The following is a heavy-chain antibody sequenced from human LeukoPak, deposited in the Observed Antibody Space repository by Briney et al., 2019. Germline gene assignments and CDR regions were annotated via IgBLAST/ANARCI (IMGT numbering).Heavy chain of an antibody. CDR3: ARNASDSGTSYFDY. V-gene: IGHV4-39*01. J-gene: IGHJ4*02. D-gene: IGHD1-26*01. Sequence: SETLSLTCTVSGGSISSSTSYWGWIRQPPGQGLEWIGSIYYSGSTSYNPSLKSRVTISVDTSKKQFSLKLDSVTAADTAVYYCARNASDSGTSYFDYWGQGTLVTVSS. CDR2: IYYSGST. CDR1: GGSISSSTSY.